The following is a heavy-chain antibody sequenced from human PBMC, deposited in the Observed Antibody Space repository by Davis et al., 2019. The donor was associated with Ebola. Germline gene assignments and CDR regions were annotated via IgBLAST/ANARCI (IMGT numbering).Heavy chain of an antibody. Sequence: MPSETLSLTCTVSGGSISSHYWSWIRQSPGKGLEWIGYMYYSGSTNYNPSLKSRVTISVDTSKNQFSLKLSSVTAADTAVYYCARDGYYYDSSGYYGRVYFDYWGQGTLVTVSS. D-gene: IGHD3-22*01. CDR2: MYYSGST. J-gene: IGHJ4*02. CDR1: GGSISSHY. V-gene: IGHV4-59*11. CDR3: ARDGYYYDSSGYYGRVYFDY.